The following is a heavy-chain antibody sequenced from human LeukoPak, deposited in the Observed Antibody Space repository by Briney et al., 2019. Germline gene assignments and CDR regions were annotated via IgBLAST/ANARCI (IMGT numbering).Heavy chain of an antibody. V-gene: IGHV4-38-2*01. CDR3: ARHTPYSNRIYYYYMDV. D-gene: IGHD4-11*01. J-gene: IGHJ6*03. Sequence: SETLSLTCAVSGYSISSGYYWGWIRQPPGKGLEWIGSIYHSGSTYYNPSLKSRVTISVDTSKNQFSLKLSSVTAADTAVYYCARHTPYSNRIYYYYMDVWGKGTTVTVSS. CDR2: IYHSGST. CDR1: GYSISSGYY.